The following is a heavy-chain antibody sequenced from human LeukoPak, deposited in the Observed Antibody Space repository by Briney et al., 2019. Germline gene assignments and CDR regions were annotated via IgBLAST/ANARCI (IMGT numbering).Heavy chain of an antibody. Sequence: PGRSLRLSCAASGFTFSSYAMSWVRQAPGKGLEWVSPISGSGASTYYVDSVKGRFTISRDNSKNTLYLQMNSLRAEDTAVYYCAKTVITMVRGIIVGPNWFDPWGQGTLVTKSS. J-gene: IGHJ5*02. CDR1: GFTFSSYA. CDR3: AKTVITMVRGIIVGPNWFDP. D-gene: IGHD3-10*01. V-gene: IGHV3-23*01. CDR2: ISGSGAST.